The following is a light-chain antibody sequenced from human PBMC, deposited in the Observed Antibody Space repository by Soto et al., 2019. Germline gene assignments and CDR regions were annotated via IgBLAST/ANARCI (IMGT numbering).Light chain of an antibody. V-gene: IGKV2-30*01. CDR1: QSLVYSDGNTY. CDR2: KVS. CDR3: MQGTHVWT. Sequence: DVVMTQSPLSLPVTLGQPASISCRSSQSLVYSDGNTYLTWFQQRPGQSPRRLIYKVSNRDSGVPDRFSGSGSGTDFTLKISREEAEDVGVYYCMQGTHVWTFGQGTRVEIK. J-gene: IGKJ1*01.